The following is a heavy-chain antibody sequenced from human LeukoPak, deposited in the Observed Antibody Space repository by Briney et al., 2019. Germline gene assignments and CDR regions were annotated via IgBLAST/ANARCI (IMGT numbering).Heavy chain of an antibody. V-gene: IGHV1-2*02. J-gene: IGHJ6*03. CDR2: INPNSGGT. Sequence: ASVKVSCKASGYTFTGYYMHWVRQALGQGLEWMGWINPNSGGTNYAQKFQGRVTMTRDTSISTAYMELSRLRSDDTAVYYCARGVAASGNPFNYYYMDVWGKGTTVTISS. CDR3: ARGVAASGNPFNYYYMDV. D-gene: IGHD3-10*01. CDR1: GYTFTGYY.